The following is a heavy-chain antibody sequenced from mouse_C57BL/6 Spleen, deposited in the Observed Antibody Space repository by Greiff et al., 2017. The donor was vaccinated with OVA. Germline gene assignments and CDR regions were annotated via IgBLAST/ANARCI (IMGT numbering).Heavy chain of an antibody. CDR2: INPSSGYT. D-gene: IGHD2-4*01. CDR1: GYTFTSYW. V-gene: IGHV1-7*01. J-gene: IGHJ1*03. CDR3: AKMDDYDGWYFDV. Sequence: VQLQQSGAELAKPGASVKLSCKASGYTFTSYWMHWVKQRPGQGLEWIGYINPSSGYTKYNQKFKDKATLTADKSSSTAYMQLSSLTYEDSAVYYCAKMDDYDGWYFDVWGTGTTVTVSS.